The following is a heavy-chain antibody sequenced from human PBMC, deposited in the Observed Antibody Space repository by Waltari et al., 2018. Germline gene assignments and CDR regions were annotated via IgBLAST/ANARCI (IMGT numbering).Heavy chain of an antibody. CDR3: ARASGPTNGYSYGY. CDR1: GYHFTTYA. CDR2: INAGNGNT. Sequence: QVQLVQSGAEVKKPGASVKVSCKASGYHFTTYAMSWVRQAPGQRLEWMGWINAGNGNTKYSQKFQGRVTITSDTSASTAYMELSSLRSEDTAVYYCARASGPTNGYSYGYWGQGTLVTVSS. J-gene: IGHJ4*02. V-gene: IGHV1-3*01. D-gene: IGHD5-18*01.